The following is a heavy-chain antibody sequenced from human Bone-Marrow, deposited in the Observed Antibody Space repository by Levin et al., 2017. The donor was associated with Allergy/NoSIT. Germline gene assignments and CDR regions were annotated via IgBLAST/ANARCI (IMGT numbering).Heavy chain of an antibody. CDR2: VSYSGIT. Sequence: SETLSLTCTVSGGSISSGIYFWSWIRHLPGKGLEWIGYVSYSGITFYNPSLKSRVTISVDTSKNQFSLKLSSVTAADTAVYYCAREYYLDVWGKGTTVTVSS. J-gene: IGHJ6*03. CDR3: AREYYLDV. V-gene: IGHV4-30-4*08. CDR1: GGSISSGIYF.